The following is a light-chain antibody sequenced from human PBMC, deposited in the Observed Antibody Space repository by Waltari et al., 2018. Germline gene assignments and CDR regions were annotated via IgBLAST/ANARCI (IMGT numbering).Light chain of an antibody. J-gene: IGKJ2*01. V-gene: IGKV1-39*01. CDR2: AAS. Sequence: DIQMTQSPSSLSASVVDRVTITCRASQSISSYLNWYQQKPGKAPKLLIYAASSLQSGVPSRFSGSGSGTDFTLTINSLQPDDFATYFCQQTYDTPRTFGQGTKLELK. CDR1: QSISSY. CDR3: QQTYDTPRT.